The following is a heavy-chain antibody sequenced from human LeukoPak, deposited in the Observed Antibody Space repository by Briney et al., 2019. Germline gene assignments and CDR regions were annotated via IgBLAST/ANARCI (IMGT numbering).Heavy chain of an antibody. CDR3: ARDEHDSSGYYSDY. V-gene: IGHV1-18*01. CDR2: ISAYNGNT. D-gene: IGHD3-22*01. J-gene: IGHJ4*02. Sequence: ASVKVSCKASGYTFTSYGISWVRQAPGQGLEWMGWISAYNGNTNYAQKLQGRVTITADKSTSTAYMELSSLRSEDTAVYYCARDEHDSSGYYSDYWGQGTLVTASS. CDR1: GYTFTSYG.